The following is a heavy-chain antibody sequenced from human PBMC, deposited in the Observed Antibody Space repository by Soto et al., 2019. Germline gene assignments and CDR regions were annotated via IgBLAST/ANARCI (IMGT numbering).Heavy chain of an antibody. CDR1: GGSISSYY. D-gene: IGHD3-10*01. J-gene: IGHJ3*02. V-gene: IGHV4-59*01. CDR3: AGYSDYYGSGSPPFDI. Sequence: QVQLQESGPGLVKPSETLSLTCTVSGGSISSYYWSWIRQPPGKGLEWIGYIYYSGSTNYNPSLKSRVTISVDTSKNQFSLKLSSVTAADTAVYYCAGYSDYYGSGSPPFDIWGQGTMVTVSS. CDR2: IYYSGST.